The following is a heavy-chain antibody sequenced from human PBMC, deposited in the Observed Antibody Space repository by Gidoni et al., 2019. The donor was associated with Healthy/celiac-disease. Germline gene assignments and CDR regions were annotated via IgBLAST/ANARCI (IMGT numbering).Heavy chain of an antibody. J-gene: IGHJ5*02. Sequence: EVQLVESGGGLVKPGGSLRLSCAASGFTFSSYSMNWVRQAPGKGLEWVSSISSSSSYIYYADSVKGRFTISRDNAKNSLYLQMNSLRAEDTAVYYCARDLGYQNWFDPWGQGTLVTVSS. D-gene: IGHD2-2*01. CDR1: GFTFSSYS. V-gene: IGHV3-21*01. CDR2: ISSSSSYI. CDR3: ARDLGYQNWFDP.